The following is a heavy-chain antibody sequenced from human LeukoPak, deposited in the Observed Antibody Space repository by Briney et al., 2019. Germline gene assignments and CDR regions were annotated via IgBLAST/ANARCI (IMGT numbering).Heavy chain of an antibody. J-gene: IGHJ3*02. D-gene: IGHD3-22*01. Sequence: SSETLSLTCTVSGGSISSYYWSWIRQPPGKGLEWIGYIYYSGSTNHNPSLKSRVTISVDTSKNQFSLKLSSVTAADTAVYYCARLYDSSGADAFDIWGQGTMVTVSS. CDR3: ARLYDSSGADAFDI. V-gene: IGHV4-59*01. CDR2: IYYSGST. CDR1: GGSISSYY.